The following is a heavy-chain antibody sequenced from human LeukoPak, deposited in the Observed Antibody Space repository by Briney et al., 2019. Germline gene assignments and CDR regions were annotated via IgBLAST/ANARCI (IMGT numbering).Heavy chain of an antibody. D-gene: IGHD3-10*01. V-gene: IGHV3-7*01. CDR2: IQQDGSEK. CDR3: ARVRKLRTRGVMDPLDY. Sequence: GGSLRLSCAGSGFTFNYYWLTWVRQAPGKGLEWVANIQQDGSEKYYVDSVKGPFIISRDNAKNSLYLQMNSLRAEDTAVYYCARVRKLRTRGVMDPLDYWGQGTLVTVSS. J-gene: IGHJ4*02. CDR1: GFTFNYYW.